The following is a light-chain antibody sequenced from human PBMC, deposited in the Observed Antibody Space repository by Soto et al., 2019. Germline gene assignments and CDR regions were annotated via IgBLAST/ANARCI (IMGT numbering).Light chain of an antibody. CDR1: QRISSW. CDR3: QQYDSYPWT. Sequence: DIQMNQSLSTLCAFVGDRVTITCRASQRISSWLAWYQQKPGKAPKFLIYDGSTLESGVPARFSGSGSGTEFTLTISSLQPDDFGTYFCQQYDSYPWTFGQGTMVDI. V-gene: IGKV1-5*01. CDR2: DGS. J-gene: IGKJ1*01.